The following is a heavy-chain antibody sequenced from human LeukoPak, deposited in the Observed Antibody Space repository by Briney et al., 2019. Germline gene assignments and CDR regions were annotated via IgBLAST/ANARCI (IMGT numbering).Heavy chain of an antibody. Sequence: SETLSLTCSVDGGSFTGYYWTWIRQAPGKGLGWIGEINHRGSTNYSPSLESRLTLSIDTSKRQFSLHLTSLTAADTAVYYCARVTGYGGDSLRYWGQGTLVTVSS. V-gene: IGHV4-34*01. CDR1: GGSFTGYY. D-gene: IGHD4-23*01. CDR2: INHRGST. CDR3: ARVTGYGGDSLRY. J-gene: IGHJ4*02.